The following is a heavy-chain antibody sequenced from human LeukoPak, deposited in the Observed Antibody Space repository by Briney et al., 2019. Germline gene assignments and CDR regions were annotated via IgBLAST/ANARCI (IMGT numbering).Heavy chain of an antibody. J-gene: IGHJ4*02. CDR1: GGSISGYY. CDR2: IYDSGVF. D-gene: IGHD6-13*01. CDR3: ALSGGSSFLD. V-gene: IGHV4-59*01. Sequence: SETLSLTCTVSGGSISGYYWSWIRQPPGKALEYIGYIYDSGVFNYNPSLKSRVIISADTSKTKFSLNLTSVTAADTGVYYCALSGGSSFLDWGQGTLVTVSS.